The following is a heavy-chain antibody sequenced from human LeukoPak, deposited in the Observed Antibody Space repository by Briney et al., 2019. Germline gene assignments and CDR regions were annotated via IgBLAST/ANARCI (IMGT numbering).Heavy chain of an antibody. D-gene: IGHD4-17*01. CDR2: ISSSSYI. CDR1: GFTFSSYS. Sequence: GGSLRLSCAASGFTFSSYSMNWVRQAPGKGLEWVSCISSSSYIYYADSVKGRFTISRDNAKNSLYLQMNSLRAEDTAVYYWKYGSFDFWGQGTLVTVSS. J-gene: IGHJ4*02. V-gene: IGHV3-21*01. CDR3: KYGSFDF.